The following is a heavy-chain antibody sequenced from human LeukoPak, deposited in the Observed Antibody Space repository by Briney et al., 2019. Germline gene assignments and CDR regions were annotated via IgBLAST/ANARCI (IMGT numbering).Heavy chain of an antibody. V-gene: IGHV1-2*02. CDR1: GYTFTSYG. CDR3: ARGGSSSHPFDY. Sequence: ASVKVSCKASGYTFTSYGISWVRQAPGQGLEWMGWINPDSGGTNYARNFQGRVTMTRDTSFSAAYMELSRLRSDDTAVYYCARGGSSSHPFDYWGQGTLVTVSS. J-gene: IGHJ4*02. CDR2: INPDSGGT. D-gene: IGHD6-6*01.